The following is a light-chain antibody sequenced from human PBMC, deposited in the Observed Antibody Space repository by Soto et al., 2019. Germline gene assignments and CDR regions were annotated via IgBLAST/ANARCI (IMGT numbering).Light chain of an antibody. CDR2: EVN. V-gene: IGLV2-14*01. J-gene: IGLJ1*01. Sequence: QSVLTQPASVSGSPGQSITISCTGTASDVGGSNFVSWYQQHPGKAPKLLIYEVNYRPSGVSNRFSGSKSGDTASLTISGLQAEDEAEYYCSSYTGSTTLYVFGTGTKAPS. CDR1: ASDVGGSNF. CDR3: SSYTGSTTLYV.